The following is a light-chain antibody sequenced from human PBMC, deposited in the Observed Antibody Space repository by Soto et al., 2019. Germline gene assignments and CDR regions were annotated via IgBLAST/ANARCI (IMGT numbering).Light chain of an antibody. CDR3: HQYNKWPPIT. J-gene: IGKJ5*01. CDR1: QSVSSY. V-gene: IGKV3-15*01. Sequence: EIVMTQSPATLSVSPGERVTLSCRASQSVSSYLAWYQQKPGQAPRLLIYGASTGATGIPARFSGSGSGTEFTLTISNLQSEDFAVYYCHQYNKWPPITFGQGTRLEIK. CDR2: GAS.